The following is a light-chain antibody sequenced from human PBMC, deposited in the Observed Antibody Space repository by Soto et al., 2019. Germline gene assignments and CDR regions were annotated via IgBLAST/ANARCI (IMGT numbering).Light chain of an antibody. CDR3: QNYNRATPLS. J-gene: IGKJ4*01. Sequence: DIQMTQSPSSLSASVGDRVTITCRASQGISYYVAWYQQKPGKVPNLLIDAASTLQSGAPSRFSGSGSGTYFTLTISCLQPEDFATYYCQNYNRATPLSFGGGTKVEIK. CDR2: AAS. V-gene: IGKV1-27*01. CDR1: QGISYY.